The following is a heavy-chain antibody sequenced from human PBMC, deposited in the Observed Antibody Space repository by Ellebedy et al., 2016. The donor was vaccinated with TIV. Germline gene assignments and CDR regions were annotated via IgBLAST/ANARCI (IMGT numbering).Heavy chain of an antibody. V-gene: IGHV1-46*01. CDR2: INPSGAST. D-gene: IGHD6-19*01. Sequence: ASVKVSCXASGGTFSSYAISWVRQAPGQGPEWMGVINPSGASTRYAQKFQGRVTMTRDTSTSTVYMELSSLRSEDTAVCYCAREGIEVGGFDYWGQGTLVTVSS. CDR3: AREGIEVGGFDY. CDR1: GGTFSSYA. J-gene: IGHJ4*02.